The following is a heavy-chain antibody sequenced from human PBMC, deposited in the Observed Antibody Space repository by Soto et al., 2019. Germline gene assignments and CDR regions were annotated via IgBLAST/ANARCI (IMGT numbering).Heavy chain of an antibody. CDR2: ISAYNGNT. CDR1: GYTFTSYG. Sequence: ASVKVSCKASGYTFTSYGISWVRQAPGQGLEWMGWISAYNGNTNYAQKLQGRVTMTTDTSTSTAYMELRSLRSDDTAVYYCARDDHSGYCSGGSCLHYFDYWGQGTLVTV. V-gene: IGHV1-18*01. CDR3: ARDDHSGYCSGGSCLHYFDY. D-gene: IGHD2-15*01. J-gene: IGHJ4*02.